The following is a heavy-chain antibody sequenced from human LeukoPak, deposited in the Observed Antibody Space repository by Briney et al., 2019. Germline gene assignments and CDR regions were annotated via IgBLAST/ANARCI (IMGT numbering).Heavy chain of an antibody. CDR2: IIPIFGTA. V-gene: IGHV1-69*01. CDR3: ARRAISGRYFDDFDY. Sequence: SVKVSCKASGGTFSSYAISWVRQAPGQGLEWMGGIIPIFGTANYAQKFQGRVTITADESTSTAYMELSSLRSEDTAVYYCARRAISGRYFDDFDYWGQGALVTVSS. CDR1: GGTFSSYA. D-gene: IGHD3-9*01. J-gene: IGHJ4*02.